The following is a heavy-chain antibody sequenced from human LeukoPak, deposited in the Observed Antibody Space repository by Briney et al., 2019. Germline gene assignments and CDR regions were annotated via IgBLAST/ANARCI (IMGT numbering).Heavy chain of an antibody. V-gene: IGHV4-61*01. CDR2: IYYSGST. D-gene: IGHD3-9*01. CDR1: GGSISSGTYY. CDR3: ARSPYYDILTGYPDAFDI. J-gene: IGHJ3*02. Sequence: SETLSLTCTVSGGSISSGTYYWSWIRQPPGKGLEWIGYIYYSGSTNYNPSLKSRFTISVDTSKNQFSLKLSSVTAADTAVYYCARSPYYDILTGYPDAFDIWGQGTMVTVSS.